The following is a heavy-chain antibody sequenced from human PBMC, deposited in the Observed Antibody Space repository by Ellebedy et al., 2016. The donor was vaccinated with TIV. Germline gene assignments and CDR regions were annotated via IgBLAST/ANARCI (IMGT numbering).Heavy chain of an antibody. V-gene: IGHV1-2*02. CDR1: GYTFTGYY. CDR3: ARGYYDSSGYYS. Sequence: ASVKVSCXASGYTFTGYYMHWVRQAPGQGLEWMGWINPNSGGTNYAQKFQGRVTMTRDTSISTAYMELSRLRSDDTAVYYCARGYYDSSGYYSWGQGTLVTVSS. J-gene: IGHJ4*02. D-gene: IGHD3-22*01. CDR2: INPNSGGT.